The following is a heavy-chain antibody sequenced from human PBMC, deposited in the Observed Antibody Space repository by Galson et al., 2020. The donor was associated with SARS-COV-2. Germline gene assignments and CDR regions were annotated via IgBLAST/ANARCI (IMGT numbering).Heavy chain of an antibody. CDR1: GVSIRSSNYY. CDR2: VLNSGTT. D-gene: IGHD6-19*01. V-gene: IGHV4-39*07. CDR3: ARDATSSGWYNWFDP. J-gene: IGHJ5*02. Sequence: SETLSLTCTVSGVSIRSSNYYWVWIRQPPGKGLEWIVSVLNSGTTHYSPSLQSRVTISVDTSKNQFSLNLNSVTAADTAMYYCARDATSSGWYNWFDPWGQGNLVTVSS.